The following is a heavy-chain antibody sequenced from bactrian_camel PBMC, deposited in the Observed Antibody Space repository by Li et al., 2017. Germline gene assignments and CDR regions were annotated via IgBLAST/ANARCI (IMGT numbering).Heavy chain of an antibody. D-gene: IGHD5*01. CDR2: IGFDGST. Sequence: HVQLVESGGGLVHTGGSLRLSCAASRRPSSTYCMAWFRQAPEKEREKVAGIGFDGSTTYADSVKGRFTISRDNAENTLYLQLNSLKTEDTAMYYCAKDLFRGAPVETAWGTRADFGNWGQGTQVTVS. CDR3: AKDLFRGAPVETAWGTRADFGN. V-gene: IGHV3S57*01. J-gene: IGHJ6*01. CDR1: RRPSSTYC.